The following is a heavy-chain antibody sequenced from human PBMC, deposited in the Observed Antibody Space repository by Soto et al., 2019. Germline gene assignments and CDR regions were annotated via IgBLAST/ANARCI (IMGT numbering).Heavy chain of an antibody. Sequence: SETLSLTCTVSGGSISSSSYYWGWIRQPPGKGLEWIGSIYYSGSTYYNPSLKSRVTISVDTSKNQFSLKLSSVTAADTAVYYCARWYIDFWSGYTYYYGGMDVWGQGTTVTSP. CDR1: GGSISSSSYY. CDR2: IYYSGST. V-gene: IGHV4-39*01. CDR3: ARWYIDFWSGYTYYYGGMDV. D-gene: IGHD3-3*01. J-gene: IGHJ6*02.